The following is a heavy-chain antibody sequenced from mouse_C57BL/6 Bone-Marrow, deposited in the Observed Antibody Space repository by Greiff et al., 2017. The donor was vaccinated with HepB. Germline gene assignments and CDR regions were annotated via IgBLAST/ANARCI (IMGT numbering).Heavy chain of an antibody. CDR2: IWTGGGT. CDR3: ARNFGRLRHAWFAY. Sequence: VKLQESGPGLVAPSQSLSITCTVSGFSLTSYAISWVRQPPGKGLEWLGVIWTGGGTNYNSALKSRLSISKDNSKSQVFLKMNSLQTDDTARYYCARNFGRLRHAWFAYWGQGTLVTVSA. V-gene: IGHV2-9-1*01. J-gene: IGHJ3*01. CDR1: GFSLTSYA. D-gene: IGHD2-4*01.